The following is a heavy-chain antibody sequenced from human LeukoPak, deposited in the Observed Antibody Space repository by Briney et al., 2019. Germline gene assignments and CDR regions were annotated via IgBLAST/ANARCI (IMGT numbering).Heavy chain of an antibody. V-gene: IGHV3-23*01. CDR3: AKSQTGSCGTSCYEYYFDY. J-gene: IGHJ4*02. Sequence: GGSLRLSCAASGFTFSSYAMTWVRHSSGKGLDWVSAISAGGGNTYYADSVKGRFTISRDNSKNTLYLQMNSLRAEDTAVYYCAKSQTGSCGTSCYEYYFDYWGQGTLVTVSS. CDR1: GFTFSSYA. D-gene: IGHD2-2*01. CDR2: ISAGGGNT.